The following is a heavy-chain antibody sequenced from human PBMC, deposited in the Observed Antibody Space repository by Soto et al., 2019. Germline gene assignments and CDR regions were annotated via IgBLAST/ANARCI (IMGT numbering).Heavy chain of an antibody. CDR3: ARGSRYYYYGMDV. D-gene: IGHD3-10*01. CDR2: IYYSGST. CDR1: GGSVSSGSYY. Sequence: SETLSLTCTVSGGSVSSGSYYWSWIRQPPGKGLEWIGYIYYSGSTNYNPSLKSRVTISVDTSKNQLSLKLSSVTAADTAVYYCARGSRYYYYGMDVWGQGTTVTVSS. V-gene: IGHV4-61*01. J-gene: IGHJ6*02.